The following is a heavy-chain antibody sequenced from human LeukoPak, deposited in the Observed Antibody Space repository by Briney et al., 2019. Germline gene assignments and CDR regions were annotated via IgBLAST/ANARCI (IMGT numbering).Heavy chain of an antibody. D-gene: IGHD1-26*01. CDR3: ARLWWELPNYYYYYMDV. V-gene: IGHV1-69*01. Sequence: SVKVSCKASGGTFSNYAISWVRQAPGQGLEWMGGIIPIFGTANYAQKFQGRVTITADESTSTAYMELSSLRSEDTAVYYCARLWWELPNYYYYYMDVWGKGTTVTVSS. J-gene: IGHJ6*03. CDR1: GGTFSNYA. CDR2: IIPIFGTA.